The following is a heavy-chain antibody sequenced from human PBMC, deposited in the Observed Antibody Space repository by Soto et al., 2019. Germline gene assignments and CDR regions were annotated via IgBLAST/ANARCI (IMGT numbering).Heavy chain of an antibody. D-gene: IGHD1-26*01. Sequence: SETLSLTCAVYGGSFSGYYWSWIRQPPGKGLEWIGEIYHSGSTNYNPSLKSRVTISVDKSKYQFSLKLSSVTAADTALYYCARIYSGSYYYYYGMDVWGQGTTVTVSS. V-gene: IGHV4-34*01. CDR2: IYHSGST. CDR1: GGSFSGYY. J-gene: IGHJ6*02. CDR3: ARIYSGSYYYYYGMDV.